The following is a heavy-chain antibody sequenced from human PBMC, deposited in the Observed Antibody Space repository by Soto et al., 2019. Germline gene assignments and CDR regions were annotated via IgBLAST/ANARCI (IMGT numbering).Heavy chain of an antibody. CDR3: ARDNVVPAAIYYYYYYGMDV. CDR2: ISYDGSNK. CDR1: GFTFSSYA. V-gene: IGHV3-30-3*01. J-gene: IGHJ6*02. D-gene: IGHD2-2*02. Sequence: QVQLVESGGGVVQPGRSLRLSCAASGFTFSSYAMHWVRQAPGKGLEWVAVISYDGSNKYYADSVKGRFTISRDNSKNTLNLQMNNLRAEDTAVYYGARDNVVPAAIYYYYYYGMDVLGQGTTVTVSS.